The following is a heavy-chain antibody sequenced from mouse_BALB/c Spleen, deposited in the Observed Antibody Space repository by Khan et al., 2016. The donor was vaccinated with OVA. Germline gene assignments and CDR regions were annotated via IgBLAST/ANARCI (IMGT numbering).Heavy chain of an antibody. J-gene: IGHJ3*01. CDR1: GDSITSGY. CDR2: IIYTGYT. V-gene: IGHV3-8*02. Sequence: EVKLLESGPSLVKPSQTLSLTCSVTGDSITSGYWNWIRKFPGNKLEYMGYIIYTGYTYYNPSLKSRISITRHTSQNQYYLQLNSVTDEDTATYXCARSTYRYAFVYWGQGTLVTVSA. D-gene: IGHD2-14*01. CDR3: ARSTYRYAFVY.